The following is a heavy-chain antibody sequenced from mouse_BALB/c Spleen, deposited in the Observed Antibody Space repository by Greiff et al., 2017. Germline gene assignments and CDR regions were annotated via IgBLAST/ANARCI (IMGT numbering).Heavy chain of an antibody. Sequence: EVQLQQSGPGLVKPSQSLSLTCSVTGYSITSGYYWNWIRQFPGNKLEWMGYISYDGSNNYNPSLKNRISITRDTSKNQFFLKLNSVTTEDTATYYCASLDGYPAWFAYWGQGTLVTVSA. CDR3: ASLDGYPAWFAY. V-gene: IGHV3-6*02. J-gene: IGHJ3*01. CDR2: ISYDGSN. D-gene: IGHD2-3*01. CDR1: GYSITSGYY.